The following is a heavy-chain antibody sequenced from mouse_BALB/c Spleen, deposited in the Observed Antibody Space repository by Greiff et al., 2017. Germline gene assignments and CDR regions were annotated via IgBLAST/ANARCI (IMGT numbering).Heavy chain of an antibody. Sequence: EVQLVESGGGLVQPGGSRKLSCAASGFTFSSFGMHWVRQAPEKGLEWVAYISSGSSTIYYADTVKGRFTISRDNPKNTLFLQMTSLRSEDTAMYYCARGGGSDYWGQGTTLTVSS. D-gene: IGHD1-1*01. V-gene: IGHV5-17*02. CDR2: ISSGSSTI. J-gene: IGHJ2*01. CDR1: GFTFSSFG. CDR3: ARGGGSDY.